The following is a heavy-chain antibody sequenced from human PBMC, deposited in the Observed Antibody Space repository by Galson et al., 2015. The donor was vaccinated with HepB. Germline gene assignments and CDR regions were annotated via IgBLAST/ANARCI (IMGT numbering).Heavy chain of an antibody. CDR2: ISSSSSTI. D-gene: IGHD3-10*01. CDR3: AREGITMVRGVIIIFDY. V-gene: IGHV3-48*02. J-gene: IGHJ4*02. CDR1: GFTFSSYS. Sequence: LRLSCAASGFTFSSYSMNWVRQAPGKGLEWVSYISSSSSTIYYADSVKGRFTISRDNAKNSLYLQMNSLRDEDTAVYYCAREGITMVRGVIIIFDYWGQGTLVTVSS.